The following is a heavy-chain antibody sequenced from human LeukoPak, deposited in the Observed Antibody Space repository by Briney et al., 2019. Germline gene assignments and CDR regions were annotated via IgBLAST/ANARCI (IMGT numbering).Heavy chain of an antibody. CDR2: INPNSGGT. V-gene: IGHV1-2*02. CDR1: GYTFTGYY. J-gene: IGHJ5*02. Sequence: ASVKVSCKASGYTFTGYYMHWVRQAPGQGLEWMGWINPNSGGTNYAQKFQGRVTMTRDTSISTAYMELSRLRSDDTAVYYCAREFCTNGVCYRGRRFDPWGQGTLVTVSS. CDR3: AREFCTNGVCYRGRRFDP. D-gene: IGHD2-8*01.